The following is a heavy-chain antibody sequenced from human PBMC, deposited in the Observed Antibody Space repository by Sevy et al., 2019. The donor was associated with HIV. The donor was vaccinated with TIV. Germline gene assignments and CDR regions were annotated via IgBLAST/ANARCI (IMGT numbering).Heavy chain of an antibody. Sequence: SETLSLTCAVYGGSFSGYYWNWIRQPPGKGLEWIGEINHGGTTNYNPSLKSRVTISIDTSRNQFPLKLSSVTAADTAVYYCARGGGNYGGDYWGQGALVTVSS. CDR3: ARGGGNYGGDY. CDR2: INHGGTT. V-gene: IGHV4-34*01. CDR1: GGSFSGYY. J-gene: IGHJ4*02. D-gene: IGHD3-16*01.